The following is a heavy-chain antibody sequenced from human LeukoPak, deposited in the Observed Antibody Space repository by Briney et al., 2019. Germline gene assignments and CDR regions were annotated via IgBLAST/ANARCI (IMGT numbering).Heavy chain of an antibody. D-gene: IGHD5-12*01. CDR3: ARGRAYSGYDTRDY. CDR1: GYTLTELS. Sequence: GASVKVSCKVSGYTLTELSMHWVRQAPGKGLEWMGGFDPEDGETIYAQKFQGRVTMTRNTSISTAYMELSSLRSEDTAVYYCARGRAYSGYDTRDYWGQGTLVTVSS. CDR2: FDPEDGET. V-gene: IGHV1-24*01. J-gene: IGHJ4*02.